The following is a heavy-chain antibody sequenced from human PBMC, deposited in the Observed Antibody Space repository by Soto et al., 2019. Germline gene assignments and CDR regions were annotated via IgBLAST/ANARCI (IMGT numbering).Heavy chain of an antibody. D-gene: IGHD5-18*01. CDR1: GFTFSSDG. CDR3: VSDRGYGHASVPYS. V-gene: IGHV3-30*03. CDR2: ISYDGGLQ. Sequence: QAQLVESGGGVVQPGRSLRLSCAASGFTFSSDGMHWVRQALGTGLEWVAVISYDGGLQHYADSVKGRFTISRDNSKNMVLLQMNSLRAEDTAVYYCVSDRGYGHASVPYSWGQGTLVSVSS. J-gene: IGHJ4*02.